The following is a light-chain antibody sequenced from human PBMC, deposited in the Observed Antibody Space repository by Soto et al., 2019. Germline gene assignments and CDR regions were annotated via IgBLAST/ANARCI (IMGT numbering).Light chain of an antibody. CDR1: QTISSW. V-gene: IGKV1-5*01. J-gene: IGKJ5*01. Sequence: DIQMTQSPSTLSASVGDRVTITCRASQTISSWLAWYQQKPGKAPNLLIYDASTLERGVPSRFSGTGSGTEFTLTIDRLQPDDFATYYCQQYHTSSITLGQGTRLEI. CDR2: DAS. CDR3: QQYHTSSIT.